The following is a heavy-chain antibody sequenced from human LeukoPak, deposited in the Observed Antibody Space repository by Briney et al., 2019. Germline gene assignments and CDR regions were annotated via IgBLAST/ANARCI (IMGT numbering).Heavy chain of an antibody. J-gene: IGHJ4*02. Sequence: PGGSLRLSCEASEFIFSKYWMSWVRQAPGRGLEWMAAISYDGSNKYYADSVKGRFTISRDNSKNTLYLQMNSLRAEDTALYYCARDDGSSWYGEGYFDYWGQGTLVTVSS. V-gene: IGHV3-30*03. D-gene: IGHD6-13*01. CDR3: ARDDGSSWYGEGYFDY. CDR2: ISYDGSNK. CDR1: EFIFSKYW.